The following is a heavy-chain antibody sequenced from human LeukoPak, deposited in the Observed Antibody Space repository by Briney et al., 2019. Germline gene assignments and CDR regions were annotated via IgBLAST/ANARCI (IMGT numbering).Heavy chain of an antibody. CDR1: GFTFRTSG. D-gene: IGHD3-10*01. CDR3: AKDHAGSGRAFEY. J-gene: IGHJ4*02. V-gene: IGHV3-30*04. Sequence: GTSLRLSCATSGFTFRTSGAHWVRQAPGKGLEWVALMSSDGINTYYADSVKGRFTVSRDSSKDILYLQMSSLRADDTAIYYCAKDHAGSGRAFEYWGQGTLVTVSS. CDR2: MSSDGINT.